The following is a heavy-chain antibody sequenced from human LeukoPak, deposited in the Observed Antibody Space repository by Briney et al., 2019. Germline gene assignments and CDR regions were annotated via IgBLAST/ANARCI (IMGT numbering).Heavy chain of an antibody. J-gene: IGHJ4*02. CDR3: ARGFPPRRNYDSSGYYSYYFDY. D-gene: IGHD3-22*01. Sequence: ASVKVSCKASGYTFTSYGLTWVRQAPGQGLEWMGWISAYNGHTKYPQKLQGRVTMTTDTSTSTAYMELRSLRSDDTAVYYCARGFPPRRNYDSSGYYSYYFDYWGQGTLVTVSS. CDR2: ISAYNGHT. V-gene: IGHV1-18*01. CDR1: GYTFTSYG.